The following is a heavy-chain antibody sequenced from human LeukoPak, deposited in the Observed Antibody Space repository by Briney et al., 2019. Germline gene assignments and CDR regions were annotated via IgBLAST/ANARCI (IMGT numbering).Heavy chain of an antibody. V-gene: IGHV1-2*02. D-gene: IGHD3-22*01. CDR1: GYTFTGYY. Sequence: ASVKVSCKASGYTFTGYYMHWVRQAPGQGLEWMGWINPNSGGTNYAQKFQGRVTMTRDTSISTAYMELSRLRSDDTAVYYCARVERITMIVVVIDAFDIWGQGTMVTVSS. CDR2: INPNSGGT. J-gene: IGHJ3*02. CDR3: ARVERITMIVVVIDAFDI.